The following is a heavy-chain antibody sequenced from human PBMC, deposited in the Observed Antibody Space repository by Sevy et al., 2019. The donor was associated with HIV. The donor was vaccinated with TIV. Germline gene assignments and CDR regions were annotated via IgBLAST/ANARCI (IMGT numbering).Heavy chain of an antibody. D-gene: IGHD3-16*01. V-gene: IGHV4-4*02. J-gene: IGHJ5*02. Sequence: SETLSLTCAVSGGSISSVNWWHWVRQPPGKGLEWIGENYHSGYTNYNPSLKSRVTISVDNSKNQFSLKLSFVTAADTAVYYCARGGETPRGFDPWGQGSLVTVSS. CDR2: NYHSGYT. CDR1: GGSISSVNW. CDR3: ARGGETPRGFDP.